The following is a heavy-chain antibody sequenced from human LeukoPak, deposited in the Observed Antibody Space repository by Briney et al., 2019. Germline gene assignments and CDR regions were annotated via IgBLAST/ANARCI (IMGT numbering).Heavy chain of an antibody. CDR3: ARDHPASNYYGMDV. Sequence: SGTLSLTCAVSGGSISSSNWWSWVRQPPGKGLEWIGEIYHSGSTNYNPSLKSRVTISVDKSKNQFSLKLSSVTAADTAVYYCARDHPASNYYGMDVWGQGTTVTVSS. J-gene: IGHJ6*02. V-gene: IGHV4-4*02. CDR1: GGSISSSNW. CDR2: IYHSGST.